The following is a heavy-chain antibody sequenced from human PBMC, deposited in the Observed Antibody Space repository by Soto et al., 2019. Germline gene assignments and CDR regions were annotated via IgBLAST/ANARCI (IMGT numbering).Heavy chain of an antibody. D-gene: IGHD1-1*01. J-gene: IGHJ3*02. CDR3: ARSPFAGSDAFDI. V-gene: IGHV1-45*02. CDR2: ITPFKSDT. Sequence: SXKVSFKASGYTXTFRYLDWVRQAPGQALEWMGWITPFKSDTNYAQKLQDRVTITRDRSVSTAYMELSNLRSDDTAMYYCARSPFAGSDAFDIWGQGTMGTVSS. CDR1: GYTXTFRY.